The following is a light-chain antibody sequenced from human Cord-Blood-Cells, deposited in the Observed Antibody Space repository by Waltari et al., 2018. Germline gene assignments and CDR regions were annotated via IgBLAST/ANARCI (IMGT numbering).Light chain of an antibody. CDR2: WAS. CDR3: QQYYSTPQT. CDR1: QSVLYSSNNKNY. J-gene: IGKJ2*01. V-gene: IGKV4-1*01. Sequence: DTVMTQSPDSLAVSLGERATINRKSSQSVLYSSNNKNYLAWYQQKPGQPPKLLIYWASTRESGVPDRFSGSGSGTDFTLTISSLQAEDVAVYYCQQYYSTPQTFGQGTKLEIK.